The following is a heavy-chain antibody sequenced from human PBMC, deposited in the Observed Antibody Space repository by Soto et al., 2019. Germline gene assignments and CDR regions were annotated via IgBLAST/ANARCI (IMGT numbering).Heavy chain of an antibody. Sequence: GGSLRLSCTASGFTFGDYAMSWFRQAPGKGLEWVGFIRSKAYGGTTEYAASVKGRFTISRDDSKSIAYLQMNSLKTEDTAVYYCTSYYDFWSGYELPYYYYGMDVWGQGTTVTVSS. CDR2: IRSKAYGGTT. CDR1: GFTFGDYA. D-gene: IGHD3-3*01. J-gene: IGHJ6*02. V-gene: IGHV3-49*03. CDR3: TSYYDFWSGYELPYYYYGMDV.